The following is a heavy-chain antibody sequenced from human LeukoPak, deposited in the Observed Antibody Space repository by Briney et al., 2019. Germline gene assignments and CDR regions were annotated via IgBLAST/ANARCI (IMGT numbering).Heavy chain of an antibody. CDR2: MNPNSGNT. Sequence: ASVKVSCKASGYTFTSCDINWVRQATGQGLEWMGWMNPNSGNTGYAQKFQGRATMTRNTSISTAYMELSSLRSEDTAVYYCARDRDGSYPGGYYYGMDVWGQGTTVTVSS. CDR3: ARDRDGSYPGGYYYGMDV. J-gene: IGHJ6*02. CDR1: GYTFTSCD. V-gene: IGHV1-8*01. D-gene: IGHD1-26*01.